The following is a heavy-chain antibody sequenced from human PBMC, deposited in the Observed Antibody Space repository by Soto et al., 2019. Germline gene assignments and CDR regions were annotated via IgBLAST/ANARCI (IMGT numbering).Heavy chain of an antibody. J-gene: IGHJ3*02. CDR3: ARGPYDSSGFYSAFDI. CDR2: IYHSGST. D-gene: IGHD3-22*01. CDR1: GGSISSGAYS. Sequence: SETLSLTCAVSGGSISSGAYSWSWIRQPPGKGLEWIGYIYHSGSTYYNPSLKSRVTVSIDRSKNQFSLKLSSVTAADTAAFYCARGPYDSSGFYSAFDIWGQGTMVTVSS. V-gene: IGHV4-30-2*01.